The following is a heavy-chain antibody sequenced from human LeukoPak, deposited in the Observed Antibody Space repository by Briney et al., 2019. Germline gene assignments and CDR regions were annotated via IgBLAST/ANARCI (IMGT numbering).Heavy chain of an antibody. J-gene: IGHJ3*02. CDR2: INPNSGGT. CDR3: ARCSTPHWIFDAFDI. V-gene: IGHV1-2*02. CDR1: GYTFTGHF. Sequence: ASVKVSCKASGYTFTGHFMHWVRQAPGQGPEWMGWINPNSGGTNYAQKFQGRVTMTRDTSISTAYMELSGLRSDDTAVYYCARCSTPHWIFDAFDIWGQGTMVTVSS. D-gene: IGHD1-1*01.